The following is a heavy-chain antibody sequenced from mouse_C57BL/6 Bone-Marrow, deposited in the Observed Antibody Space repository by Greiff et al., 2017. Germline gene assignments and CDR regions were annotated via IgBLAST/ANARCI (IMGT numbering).Heavy chain of an antibody. CDR1: GYSITSDY. CDR3: ARYYYGSSYVWYFDV. J-gene: IGHJ1*03. CDR2: ISYSGST. Sequence: EVHLVESGPGLAKPSQTLSLTCSVTGYSITSDYWNWIRIFPGNKLEYMGYISYSGSTYYNPSLKSRISITRDTSKNQYYLQLNSVTTEDTATYYCARYYYGSSYVWYFDVWGTGTTVTVSS. D-gene: IGHD1-1*01. V-gene: IGHV3-8*01.